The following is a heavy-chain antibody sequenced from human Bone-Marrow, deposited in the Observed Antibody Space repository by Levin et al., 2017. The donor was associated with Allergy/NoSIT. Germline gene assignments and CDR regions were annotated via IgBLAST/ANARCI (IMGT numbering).Heavy chain of an antibody. Sequence: HGESLKISCKASGVTLSNYAISWVRQAPGQGLEWMGGIIPIFRTTNYAQKFQGRVTITADESTSTAYMELSSLRSEDTAVYYCAVTPRYCRGGSCFQGEVDYWGQGTLVTVSS. CDR1: GVTLSNYA. V-gene: IGHV1-69*01. CDR3: AVTPRYCRGGSCFQGEVDY. CDR2: IIPIFRTT. D-gene: IGHD2-15*01. J-gene: IGHJ4*02.